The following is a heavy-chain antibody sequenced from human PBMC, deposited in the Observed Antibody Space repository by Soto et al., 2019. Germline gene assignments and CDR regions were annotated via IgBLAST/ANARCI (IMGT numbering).Heavy chain of an antibody. D-gene: IGHD3-10*01. CDR2: IRSKASGGTS. J-gene: IGHJ3*01. CDR3: TRDQPITP. Sequence: PGGSLRLSCTAAGFTFGDYAMSWVRQAPGKGLEWVGYIRSKASGGTSKYAASVKGRFTFSRDDSKSTAHLQMNSLKIEDTAIYYCTRDQPITPWGQGTMVTVSS. CDR1: GFTFGDYA. V-gene: IGHV3-49*04.